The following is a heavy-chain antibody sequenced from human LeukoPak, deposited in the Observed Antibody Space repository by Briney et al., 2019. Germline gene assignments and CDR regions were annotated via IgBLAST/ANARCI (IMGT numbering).Heavy chain of an antibody. V-gene: IGHV3-23*01. Sequence: QSGGSLRLSCAASGFTFSSYAMSWVRQAPGKGLEWVSGIGRSAGSTNYADSVKGRFTISRDNSKNTLYLQMNSLRAEDTAVYYCARRMKVREGYYYYYGMDVWGQGTTVTVSS. J-gene: IGHJ6*02. CDR1: GFTFSSYA. CDR2: IGRSAGST. CDR3: ARRMKVREGYYYYYGMDV. D-gene: IGHD3-10*01.